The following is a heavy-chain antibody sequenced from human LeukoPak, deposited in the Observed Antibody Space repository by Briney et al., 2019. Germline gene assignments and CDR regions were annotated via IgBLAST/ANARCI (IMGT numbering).Heavy chain of an antibody. CDR2: IRPDGSHI. D-gene: IGHD1-7*01. CDR1: GFTFNSYG. CDR3: LREVDWKYAFDY. J-gene: IGHJ4*02. V-gene: IGHV3-33*08. Sequence: PGGSLRLSCAASGFTFNSYGMHWVRQAPGKGLEWVAVIRPDGSHISYVDPVKGRFTISRDNSNNMLYLQMSSLRAEDTDLYYCLREVDWKYAFDYWGRGTLVTVSS.